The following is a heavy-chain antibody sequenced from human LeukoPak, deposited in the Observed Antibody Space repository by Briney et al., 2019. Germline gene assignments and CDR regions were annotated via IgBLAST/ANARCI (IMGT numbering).Heavy chain of an antibody. V-gene: IGHV4-4*07. Sequence: SETLSLTCTVSGGSINSFYWTWIRQPAGKGLEWIGRIYSSGSTNFNPSLKSRVTMSVDTSKNDFSLRMTSVTAADTAVYYCARGAGGPDYWGQGTLVTVSS. CDR2: IYSSGST. D-gene: IGHD3-16*01. CDR3: ARGAGGPDY. CDR1: GGSINSFY. J-gene: IGHJ4*02.